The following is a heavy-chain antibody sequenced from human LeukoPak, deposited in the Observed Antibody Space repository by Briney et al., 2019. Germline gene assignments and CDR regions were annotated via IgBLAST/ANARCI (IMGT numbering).Heavy chain of an antibody. CDR2: INPNSGGT. Sequence: ASVKVSCKASGYTFTGYYMHWVRQAPGLGLEWMGWINPNSGGTNYAQKFQGRVTMTRDTSISTAYMELSRLRSDDTAVYYCARDFTDILTGYYTLNFDYWGQGTLVTVSS. V-gene: IGHV1-2*02. CDR3: ARDFTDILTGYYTLNFDY. J-gene: IGHJ4*02. CDR1: GYTFTGYY. D-gene: IGHD3-9*01.